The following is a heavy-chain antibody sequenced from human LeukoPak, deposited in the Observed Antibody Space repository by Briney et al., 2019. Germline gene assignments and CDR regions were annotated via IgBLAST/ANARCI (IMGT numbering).Heavy chain of an antibody. CDR1: GGSFSGYY. J-gene: IGHJ6*02. V-gene: IGHV4-34*01. CDR3: ARGPTPNDIVVVPAAISSLDV. Sequence: SETLSLTCAVYGGSFSGYYWSWIRQPPGEGLEWIGEINHSGSTNYNPSLKSRVTISVDTSKNQFSLKLSSVTAADTAVYYCARGPTPNDIVVVPAAISSLDVWGQGTTVTVSS. CDR2: INHSGST. D-gene: IGHD2-2*01.